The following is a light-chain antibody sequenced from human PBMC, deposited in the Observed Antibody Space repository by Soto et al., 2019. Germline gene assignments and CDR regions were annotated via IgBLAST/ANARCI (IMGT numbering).Light chain of an antibody. Sequence: QAVVTQPPSVSGAPGQTVTISCTGSSSNIGAGYDVHWYQQLPGTAPKVLIYGSSYRPSGVPDRFSGSKSGTSASLAITGLQAEDEADYYCQSYDSSLSGYVFGTGTKLTVL. CDR3: QSYDSSLSGYV. CDR2: GSS. V-gene: IGLV1-40*01. J-gene: IGLJ1*01. CDR1: SSNIGAGYD.